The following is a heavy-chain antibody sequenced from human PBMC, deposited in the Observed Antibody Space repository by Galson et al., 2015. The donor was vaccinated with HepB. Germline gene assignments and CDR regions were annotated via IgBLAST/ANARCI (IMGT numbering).Heavy chain of an antibody. J-gene: IGHJ5*02. CDR1: GYTLRNYA. CDR3: VSDGGNNGLDP. D-gene: IGHD4-23*01. Sequence: SVKVSCKASGYTLRNYAVNWVRQAHGQGLQWPGWINTNTGNPTYAQAFTGCFLFSLDTSVNTAYLQISSLKTEDTAVYYCVSDGGNNGLDPWGQGTLVPVSS. CDR2: INTNTGNP. V-gene: IGHV7-4-1*02.